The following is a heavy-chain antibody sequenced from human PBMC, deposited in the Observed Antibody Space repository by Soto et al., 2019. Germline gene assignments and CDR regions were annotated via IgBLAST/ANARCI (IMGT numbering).Heavy chain of an antibody. CDR3: AREYSSSSDWFDP. J-gene: IGHJ5*02. V-gene: IGHV4-59*01. Sequence: PSETLSLTCTVSGGSISSYYWSWIRQPPGKGLEWIGYIYYSGSTNYNPSLKSRVTISVDTSKNQFSLKLSSVTAADTAVYYCAREYSSSSDWFDPWGRGTLVTVSS. D-gene: IGHD6-6*01. CDR1: GGSISSYY. CDR2: IYYSGST.